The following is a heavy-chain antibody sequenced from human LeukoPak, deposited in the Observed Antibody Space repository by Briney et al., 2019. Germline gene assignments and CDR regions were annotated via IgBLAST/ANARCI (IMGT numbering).Heavy chain of an antibody. D-gene: IGHD1-26*01. CDR3: ARVLKGATFDY. V-gene: IGHV4-34*01. J-gene: IGHJ4*02. CDR2: INHSGST. Sequence: PSETLSLTCAVYGGSSSGYYWSWIRQPPGKGLEWIGEINHSGSTNYNPSLKSRVTISVDTSKNQFSLKLSSVTAADTAVYYCARVLKGATFDYWGQGTLVTVSS. CDR1: GGSSSGYY.